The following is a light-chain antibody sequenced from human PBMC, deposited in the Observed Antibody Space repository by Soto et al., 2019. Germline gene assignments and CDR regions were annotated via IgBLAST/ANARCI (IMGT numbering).Light chain of an antibody. CDR3: MQALQTPYT. CDR2: VGS. V-gene: IGKV2-28*01. CDR1: QSLLHSNGYNY. J-gene: IGKJ2*01. Sequence: DIVMTQSPLSLPVTPGEPASISCRSSQSLLHSNGYNYLDWYLQKPGQSPQVLIYVGSNRASGVPDRFSGSGSGTDFTLKISRVEAEDVGVYYCMQALQTPYTFGQGTKLEIK.